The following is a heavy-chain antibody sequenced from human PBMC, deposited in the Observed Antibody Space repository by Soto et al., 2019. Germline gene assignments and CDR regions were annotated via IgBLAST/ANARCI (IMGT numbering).Heavy chain of an antibody. CDR3: ARDGVLFRAGFDS. CDR1: GFTFSNHY. V-gene: IGHV3-11*01. CDR2: ISTSGTST. Sequence: QMHLVESGGGLVKPGGSLRLSCEAYGFTFSNHYMAWIRQAPGKGLEWVSYISTSGTSTFYADSVKGRFTISRDNAKDSLFLQMNSLRVDDTAVYFCARDGVLFRAGFDSWGQGTLVTVAS. J-gene: IGHJ4*02. D-gene: IGHD3-3*01.